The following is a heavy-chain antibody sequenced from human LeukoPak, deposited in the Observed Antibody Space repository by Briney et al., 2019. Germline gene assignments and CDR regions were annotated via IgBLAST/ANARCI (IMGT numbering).Heavy chain of an antibody. CDR2: INHSGST. V-gene: IGHV4-34*01. Sequence: SETLSLTCAVYGGSFSGYYWCWIRQPPGKGLEWIGEINHSGSTNYNPSLKSRVTISVDTSKNQFSLKLSSVTAADTAVYYCARGSDFWSRQFDYWGQGTLVTVSS. D-gene: IGHD3-3*01. J-gene: IGHJ4*02. CDR1: GGSFSGYY. CDR3: ARGSDFWSRQFDY.